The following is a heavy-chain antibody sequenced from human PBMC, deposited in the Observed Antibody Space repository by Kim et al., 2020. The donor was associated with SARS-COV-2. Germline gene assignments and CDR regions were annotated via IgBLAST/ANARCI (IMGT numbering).Heavy chain of an antibody. D-gene: IGHD5-12*01. V-gene: IGHV3-74*01. CDR1: GFTLSSYW. J-gene: IGHJ3*02. CDR3: TRTAVPTLNACDI. CDR2: MNSDGSSL. Sequence: GGSLRLSCAASGFTLSSYWMHWVRQAPGKGLEWVSRMNSDGSSLDYADSVKGRFTISRDKAKNTLYLQMNSLRAEDTAVYYCTRTAVPTLNACDIWGQGTMVTV.